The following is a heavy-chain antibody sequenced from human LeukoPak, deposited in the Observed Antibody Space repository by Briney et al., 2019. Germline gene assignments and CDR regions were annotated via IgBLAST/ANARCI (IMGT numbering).Heavy chain of an antibody. J-gene: IGHJ4*02. Sequence: ASVKVSCKASGYTFTSYDINWVRQAPGQGLEWMGWISAYNGNTNYAQKLQGRVTMTTDTSTSTAYMELSSLRSEDTAVYYCARAVTMIVVRSYYFDYWGQGTLVTVSS. CDR3: ARAVTMIVVRSYYFDY. D-gene: IGHD3-22*01. V-gene: IGHV1-18*01. CDR2: ISAYNGNT. CDR1: GYTFTSYD.